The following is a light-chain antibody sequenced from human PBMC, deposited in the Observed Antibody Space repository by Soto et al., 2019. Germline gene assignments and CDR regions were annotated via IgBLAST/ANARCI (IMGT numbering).Light chain of an antibody. J-gene: IGKJ4*01. CDR3: QQSFSTPLT. CDR2: AAS. CDR1: QTISSY. Sequence: DIQMTQSPSSLSASVGDRVTITCRASQTISSYLNWYQQKPGKAPKLLTFAASSLQSGVPSRFSGSGSGTDFPFTIGSLQPEDFATYFCQQSFSTPLTFGGGTKVDIK. V-gene: IGKV1-39*01.